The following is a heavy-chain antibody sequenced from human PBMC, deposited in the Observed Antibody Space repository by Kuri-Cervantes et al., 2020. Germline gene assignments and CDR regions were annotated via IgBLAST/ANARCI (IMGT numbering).Heavy chain of an antibody. CDR2: VYYSGST. J-gene: IGHJ6*02. V-gene: IGHV4-59*11. CDR3: ARGGSSGWTHHYYYGMDV. Sequence: GSLRLSCTVSGGSISSHYWSWFRQPPGKGLEYIGYVYYSGSTNYNPSLKSRVTISVDTSKNQFSLKLSSVTAADTAVYYCARGGSSGWTHHYYYGMDVWGQGTTVTVSS. D-gene: IGHD6-19*01. CDR1: GGSISSHY.